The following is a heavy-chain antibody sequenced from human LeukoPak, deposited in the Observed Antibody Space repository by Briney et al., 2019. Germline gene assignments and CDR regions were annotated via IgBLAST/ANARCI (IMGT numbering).Heavy chain of an antibody. CDR2: ISAYNGNT. J-gene: IGHJ4*02. CDR1: GYTLTSYG. Sequence: ASVKVSCKASGYTLTSYGISWVRQAPGQGLEWMGWISAYNGNTNYAQKLQGRVTMTTDTSTSTDYMGRRSLRSDDTALYYCATEASEYYDFWRGYYDYWGQGTLVTVSS. CDR3: ATEASEYYDFWRGYYDY. V-gene: IGHV1-18*01. D-gene: IGHD3-3*01.